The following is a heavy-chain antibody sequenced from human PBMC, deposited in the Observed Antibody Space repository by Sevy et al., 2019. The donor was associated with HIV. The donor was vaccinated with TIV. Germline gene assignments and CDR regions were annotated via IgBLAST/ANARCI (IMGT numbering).Heavy chain of an antibody. CDR3: ASLYYYDSSGYH. D-gene: IGHD3-22*01. CDR1: GFTFSSYW. V-gene: IGHV3-7*01. J-gene: IGHJ4*02. Sequence: GGSLRLSCAASGFTFSSYWMSWVRQAPGKGLEWVANIKQDGSEKYYVDSVKGRFTISRDNAKNSRYLQMNSLRAEDTAVYYCASLYYYDSSGYHWGQGTLVTVSS. CDR2: IKQDGSEK.